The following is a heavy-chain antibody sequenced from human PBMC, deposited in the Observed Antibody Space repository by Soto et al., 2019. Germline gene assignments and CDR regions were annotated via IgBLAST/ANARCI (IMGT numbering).Heavy chain of an antibody. V-gene: IGHV4-59*08. CDR3: ARLYGSGWYFRNWFDP. CDR1: GGSISSYY. Sequence: SETLSLTCTVSGGSISSYYWSWIRQPPGKGLEWIGYIYYSGSTNYNPSLKSRVTISVDTSKNQFSLKLSSVTAADTAVYYCARLYGSGWYFRNWFDPWGQGTLVTVSS. J-gene: IGHJ5*02. D-gene: IGHD6-19*01. CDR2: IYYSGST.